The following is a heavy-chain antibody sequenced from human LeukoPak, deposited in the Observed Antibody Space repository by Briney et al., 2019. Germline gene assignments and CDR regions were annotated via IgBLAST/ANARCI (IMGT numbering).Heavy chain of an antibody. D-gene: IGHD2-2*02. V-gene: IGHV5-51*01. CDR1: GYSFTNYW. CDR2: IYPGDSDT. J-gene: IGHJ5*02. CDR3: ARGPYGYTSSATLGSYNWFDP. Sequence: GEALKISCKGSGYSFTNYWIGWVRQMPGKGLEWMGMIYPGDSDTRYSPSFQGQVTISVDKSISTAYLQWSSLKASDTAMYYCARGPYGYTSSATLGSYNWFDPWGQGSLVTVSS.